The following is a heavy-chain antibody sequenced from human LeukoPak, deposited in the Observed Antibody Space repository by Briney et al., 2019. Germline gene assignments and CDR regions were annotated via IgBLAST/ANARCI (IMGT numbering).Heavy chain of an antibody. D-gene: IGHD4-23*01. Sequence: VASVKVSCKASGYTFTSYYMHWVRQAPGQGLEWMGGIIPMFGTAKYAQKFQGRGTITADESTRTAYMELSSLRSEDTAVYFCAKATVVRLSDYYYYAMDAWGQGTTVTVSS. J-gene: IGHJ6*02. CDR1: GYTFTSYY. CDR3: AKATVVRLSDYYYYAMDA. CDR2: IIPMFGTA. V-gene: IGHV1-69*13.